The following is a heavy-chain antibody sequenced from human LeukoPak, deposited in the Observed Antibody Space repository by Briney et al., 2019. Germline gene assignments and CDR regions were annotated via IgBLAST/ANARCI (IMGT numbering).Heavy chain of an antibody. CDR2: INHSGST. CDR1: GFTFSSYA. J-gene: IGHJ5*02. D-gene: IGHD3-10*01. CDR3: ARGRPVLLWFGEPSNWFDP. V-gene: IGHV4-34*01. Sequence: PGGSLRLSCSASGFTFSSYAMHWIRQAPGKGLEWIGEINHSGSTNYNPSLKSRVTISVDTSKNQFSLKLSSVTAADTAVYYCARGRPVLLWFGEPSNWFDPWGQGTMVTVSS.